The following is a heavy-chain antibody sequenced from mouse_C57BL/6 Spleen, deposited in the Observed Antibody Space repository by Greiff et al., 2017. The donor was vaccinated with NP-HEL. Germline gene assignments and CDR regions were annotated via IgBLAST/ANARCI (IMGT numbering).Heavy chain of an antibody. CDR3: ATIDY. CDR1: GFSLTSYG. CDR2: IWSGGST. Sequence: QVQLKQSGPGLVQPSQSLSITCTVSGFSLTSYGVHWVRQSPGKGLEWLGVIWSGGSTDYYAAFISRLSISKDNSKSQVFLKRNSLQADDTARYYCATIDYWGQGTTLTVSA. J-gene: IGHJ2*01. V-gene: IGHV2-2*01.